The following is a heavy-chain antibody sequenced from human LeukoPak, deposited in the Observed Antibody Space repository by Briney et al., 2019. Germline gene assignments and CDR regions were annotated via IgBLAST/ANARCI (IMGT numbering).Heavy chain of an antibody. J-gene: IGHJ6*03. CDR3: ARDGGSGYYTRLAYYYYMDV. Sequence: EAPVKVSCKASGGTFSSYAISWVRQALGQGLEWMGGIIPIFGTANYAQKFQGRVTITTDESTSTAYMELSSLRSEDTAVYYCARDGGSGYYTRLAYYYYMDVWGKGTTVTVSS. V-gene: IGHV1-69*05. CDR2: IIPIFGTA. D-gene: IGHD3-3*01. CDR1: GGTFSSYA.